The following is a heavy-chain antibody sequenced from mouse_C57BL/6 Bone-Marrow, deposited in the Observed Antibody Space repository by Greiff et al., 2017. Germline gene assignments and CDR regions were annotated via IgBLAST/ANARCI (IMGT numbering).Heavy chain of an antibody. Sequence: VQLQQPGAELVKPGASVKLSCKASGYTFTSYWMHWVKQRPGQGLEWIGMIHPNSGSTNYNEKFKSKATLTVDKSSSTAYMQLSSLTSEDSAVYYCARRKGVTTVVDWYFDVWGTGTTVTVSS. V-gene: IGHV1-64*01. D-gene: IGHD1-1*01. J-gene: IGHJ1*03. CDR1: GYTFTSYW. CDR2: IHPNSGST. CDR3: ARRKGVTTVVDWYFDV.